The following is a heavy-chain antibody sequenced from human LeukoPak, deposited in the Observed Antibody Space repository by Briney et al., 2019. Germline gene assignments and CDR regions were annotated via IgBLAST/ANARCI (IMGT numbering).Heavy chain of an antibody. CDR1: GFTFSSYA. V-gene: IGHV3-30*04. D-gene: IGHD3-3*01. CDR2: ISYDGSNK. J-gene: IGHJ1*01. CDR3: ARARGIFGVVIRGYFQH. Sequence: PGGSLRLSCAASGFTFSSYAMSWVRQAPGKGLEWVAVISYDGSNKYYADSVKGRFTISRDNSKNTLYLQMNSLRAEDTAVYYCARARGIFGVVIRGYFQHWGQGTLVTVSS.